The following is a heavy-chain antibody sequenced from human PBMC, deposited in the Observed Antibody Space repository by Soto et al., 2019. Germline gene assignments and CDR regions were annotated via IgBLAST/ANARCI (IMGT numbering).Heavy chain of an antibody. CDR1: GGSISSSSYY. CDR2: IYYSGST. D-gene: IGHD3-10*01. CDR3: ARATYGSGSYRSYDAFDI. J-gene: IGHJ3*02. Sequence: PSETLSLTCTVSGGSISSSSYYWGWIRQPPGKGLEWIGSIYYSGSTYYNPSLKSRVTISVDTSKNQFSLKLSSVTAADTAVYYCARATYGSGSYRSYDAFDIWGQGTMVT. V-gene: IGHV4-39*01.